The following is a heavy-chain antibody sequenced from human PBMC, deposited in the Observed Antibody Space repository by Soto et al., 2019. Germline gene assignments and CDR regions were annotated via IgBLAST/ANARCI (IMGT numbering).Heavy chain of an antibody. V-gene: IGHV3-30*18. Sequence: QVQLVESGGGVVQPGRSLRLSCAASGFTFSSYGMHWVRQAPGQGLEWVAVISYDGSNKYYADSVKGRGTISRDNSKNTLDRQMNSLRAEDTAVYYGAKDRGLTVTLDLWGRGTLVTVSS. CDR3: AKDRGLTVTLDL. CDR1: GFTFSSYG. CDR2: ISYDGSNK. D-gene: IGHD4-17*01. J-gene: IGHJ2*01.